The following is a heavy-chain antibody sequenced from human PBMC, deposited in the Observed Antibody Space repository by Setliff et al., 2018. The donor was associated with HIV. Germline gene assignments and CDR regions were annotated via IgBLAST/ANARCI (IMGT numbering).Heavy chain of an antibody. J-gene: IGHJ4*02. CDR3: ARQMTIPGVAVTPVDY. Sequence: SETLSLTCTVSGGSISRRDYCWGWIRQPPGKGLEWIGSVYYTWNTYYNPSLKSRVTVSVDTSKNQFSLKLTSVTAADTAVYYCARQMTIPGVAVTPVDYWGQGALVTVSS. CDR1: GGSISRRDYC. V-gene: IGHV4-39*01. D-gene: IGHD3-3*01. CDR2: VYYTWNT.